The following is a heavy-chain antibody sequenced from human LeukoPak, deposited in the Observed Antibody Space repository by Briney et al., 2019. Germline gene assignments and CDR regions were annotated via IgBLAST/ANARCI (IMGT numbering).Heavy chain of an antibody. V-gene: IGHV4-39*01. D-gene: IGHD6-19*01. CDR2: IYYSGSA. J-gene: IGHJ4*02. Sequence: SETLSLTCTVSGGSISGSSYYWGWIRQPPGKGLEWIGYIYYSGSAYYNPSLKSRVTISVDTSKNQFSLKLSSVTAADTAVYYCARQQYSSGWYEIDYWGQGTLVSVSS. CDR1: GGSISGSSYY. CDR3: ARQQYSSGWYEIDY.